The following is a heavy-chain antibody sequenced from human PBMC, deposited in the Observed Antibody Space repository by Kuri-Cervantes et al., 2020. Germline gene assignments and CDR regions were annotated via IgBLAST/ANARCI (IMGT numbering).Heavy chain of an antibody. V-gene: IGHV4-59*12. CDR3: ARDRGLWGGYDSHYYYYMDV. J-gene: IGHJ6*03. CDR1: GGSISSYY. CDR2: IYYSGST. D-gene: IGHD5-12*01. Sequence: ESLKISCTVSGGSISSYYWSWIRQPPGKGLEWIGYIYYSGSTNYNPSLKSRVTISVDTSKNQFSLKLSSVTAEDTAVYYCARDRGLWGGYDSHYYYYMDVWGKGTTVTVSS.